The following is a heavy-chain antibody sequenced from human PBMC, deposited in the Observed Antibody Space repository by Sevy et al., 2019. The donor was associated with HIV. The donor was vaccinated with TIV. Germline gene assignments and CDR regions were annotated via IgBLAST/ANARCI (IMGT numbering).Heavy chain of an antibody. V-gene: IGHV3-48*03. CDR2: ITNSGTTK. J-gene: IGHJ5*02. CDR3: TRNGGAFDNGFDP. D-gene: IGHD2-8*01. CDR1: GFPFSSYE. Sequence: GGSLRLSCTASGFPFSSYEMNWVRQAPGKGLEWVSYITNSGTTKYYSDSVKGRFTISRDNAKNSLNLQMNSLRAEDTAVYYCTRNGGAFDNGFDPWGQGTLVTVSS.